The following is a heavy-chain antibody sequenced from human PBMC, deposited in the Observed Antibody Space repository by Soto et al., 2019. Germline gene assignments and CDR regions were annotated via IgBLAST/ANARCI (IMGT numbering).Heavy chain of an antibody. CDR3: EHRRTTRWFDP. CDR2: IYWDDDK. Sequence: QITLKESGPTLVKPTQTLTLTCTFSGFSLTTTGVGVGWIRQPPGKALEWLALIYWDDDKRYSPSLKSRLTIPKDTSKNQVVLTMTNMDPVDTATAYCEHRRTTRWFDPWGQGALVTVSS. V-gene: IGHV2-5*02. CDR1: GFSLTTTGVG. D-gene: IGHD1-1*01. J-gene: IGHJ5*02.